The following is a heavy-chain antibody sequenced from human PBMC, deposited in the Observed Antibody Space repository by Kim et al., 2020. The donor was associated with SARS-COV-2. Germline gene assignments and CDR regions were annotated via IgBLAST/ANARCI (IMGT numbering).Heavy chain of an antibody. CDR2: IYYSGST. Sequence: SETLSLTCTVSGGSISSSSYYWGWIRQPPGKGLEWIGSIYYSGSTYYNPSLKSRVTISVDTSKNQFSLKLSSVTAADTAVYYCARHKGAAAGTGGIFDYWDQGTLVTVSS. CDR3: ARHKGAAAGTGGIFDY. J-gene: IGHJ4*02. CDR1: GGSISSSSYY. D-gene: IGHD6-13*01. V-gene: IGHV4-39*01.